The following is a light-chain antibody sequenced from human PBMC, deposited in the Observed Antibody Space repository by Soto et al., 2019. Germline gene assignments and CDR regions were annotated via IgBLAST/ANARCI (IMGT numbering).Light chain of an antibody. CDR2: GAF. CDR3: QPRKVWLPVT. V-gene: IGKV3-11*01. CDR1: QSVTNF. J-gene: IGKJ5*01. Sequence: EVGLTQSPDTLSLSPGERATLSCRASQSVTNFLAWYQQKPGQAPRLLIYGAFNRATAIPARFSGSWSGTDFTLTISSLDPEDSAIYYCQPRKVWLPVTSCQVTR.